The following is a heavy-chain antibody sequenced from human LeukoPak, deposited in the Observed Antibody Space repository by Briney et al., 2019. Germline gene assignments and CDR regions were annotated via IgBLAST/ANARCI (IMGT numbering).Heavy chain of an antibody. V-gene: IGHV1-69*13. D-gene: IGHD4-11*01. CDR3: ARGLGLQRPRSDY. Sequence: SVKVSCKASGGTFISYAISWVRQAPGQGLEWMGGIIPIFGTANYAQKFQGRVTITADESTSTAYMELSSLRSEDTAVYYCARGLGLQRPRSDYWGQGTLVTVSS. CDR1: GGTFISYA. J-gene: IGHJ4*02. CDR2: IIPIFGTA.